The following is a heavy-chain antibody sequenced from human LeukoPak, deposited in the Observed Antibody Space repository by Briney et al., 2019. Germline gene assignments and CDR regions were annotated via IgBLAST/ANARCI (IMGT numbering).Heavy chain of an antibody. J-gene: IGHJ4*02. V-gene: IGHV3-23*01. Sequence: GGSLRLSCAASGFTFSSYAMSWVRQAPGKGLEWVSVISGSGGSTCYTDSVKGRFAISRDNSKNTLYLQMKSLRVEDTAIYYCAKVRGMAVAGTGVDYWGQGTRVTVSS. CDR1: GFTFSSYA. CDR3: AKVRGMAVAGTGVDY. D-gene: IGHD6-19*01. CDR2: ISGSGGST.